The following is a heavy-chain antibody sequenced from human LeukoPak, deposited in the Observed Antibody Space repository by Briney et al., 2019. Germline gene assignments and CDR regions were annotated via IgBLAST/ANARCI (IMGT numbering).Heavy chain of an antibody. CDR2: IYHSGST. V-gene: IGHV4-4*02. J-gene: IGHJ6*03. CDR3: ARGKAAAGYYYYYYYMDV. CDR1: GGSISSSNW. D-gene: IGHD6-13*01. Sequence: SGTLSLTCAVSGGSISSSNWWSWVRQPPGKGLEWIGEIYHSGSTNYNPSLKSRVTISVDKSKNQFSLKLSSVTAADTAVYYCARGKAAAGYYYYYYYMDVWGKGTTVTVSS.